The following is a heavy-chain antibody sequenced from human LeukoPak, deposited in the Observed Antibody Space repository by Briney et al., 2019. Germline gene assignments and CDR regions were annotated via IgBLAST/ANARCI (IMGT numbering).Heavy chain of an antibody. CDR3: AKHLFGAMIVKS. V-gene: IGHV3-23*01. J-gene: IGHJ4*02. CDR1: GFTFSSYG. CDR2: SSGSGGST. D-gene: IGHD3-22*01. Sequence: LAGGSLRLSCAASGFTFSSYGMSWVRQAPGKGLEWVSSISGSGGSSGSGGSTYYADSVKGRFTISRGNFRNTLSLQMNSLRAEDTAIYYCAKHLFGAMIVKSGGQGTLVTVSS.